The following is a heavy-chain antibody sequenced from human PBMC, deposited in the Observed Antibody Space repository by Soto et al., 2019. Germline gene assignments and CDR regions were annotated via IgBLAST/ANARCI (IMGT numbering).Heavy chain of an antibody. J-gene: IGHJ4*02. CDR2: ISSNGGST. CDR1: GFTFSSYA. CDR3: VKALRYFDWLPDFDY. V-gene: IGHV3-64D*06. D-gene: IGHD3-9*01. Sequence: GCSLRLSCSASGFTFSSYAMHWVRQAPGKGLEYVSAISSNGGSTYYADSVKGRFTISRDNSKNTLYLQMSSLRAEDTAVYYCVKALRYFDWLPDFDYWGQGTLVTVSS.